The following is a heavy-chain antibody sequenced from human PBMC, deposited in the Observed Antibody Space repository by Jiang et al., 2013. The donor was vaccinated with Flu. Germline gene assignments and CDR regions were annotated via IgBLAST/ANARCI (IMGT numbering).Heavy chain of an antibody. Sequence: VISYDGSNKYYADSVKGRFTISRDNSKNTLYLQMNSLRAEDTAVYYCARGVCSGGSCYRENFDYWGQGTLVTVSS. D-gene: IGHD2-15*01. V-gene: IGHV3-30-3*01. J-gene: IGHJ4*02. CDR3: ARGVCSGGSCYRENFDY. CDR2: ISYDGSNK.